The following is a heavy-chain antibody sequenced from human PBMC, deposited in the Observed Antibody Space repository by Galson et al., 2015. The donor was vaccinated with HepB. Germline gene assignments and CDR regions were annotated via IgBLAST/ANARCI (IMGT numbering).Heavy chain of an antibody. J-gene: IGHJ4*02. D-gene: IGHD3-22*01. CDR3: ARIYYDSSGPFDY. Sequence: LRLSCAASGFTVSRNYMRWVRQAPGKGLEWVSVIYSDGTTYYADSVKGRFTISRHNSKNTLYLQMSSLRAEGTAVYYCARIYYDSSGPFDYWGQGTLVTVSS. CDR1: GFTVSRNY. CDR2: IYSDGTT. V-gene: IGHV3-53*04.